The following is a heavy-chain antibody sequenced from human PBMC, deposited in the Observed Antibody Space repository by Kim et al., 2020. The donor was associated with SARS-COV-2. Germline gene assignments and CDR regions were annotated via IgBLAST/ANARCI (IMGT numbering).Heavy chain of an antibody. CDR3: ARGSTSPAY. Sequence: GSTNYNPSRKSRVTISVDTSKNQFSLKLSSVTAADTAVYYCARGSTSPAYWGQGTLVTVSS. J-gene: IGHJ4*02. V-gene: IGHV4-34*01. CDR2: GST. D-gene: IGHD2-2*01.